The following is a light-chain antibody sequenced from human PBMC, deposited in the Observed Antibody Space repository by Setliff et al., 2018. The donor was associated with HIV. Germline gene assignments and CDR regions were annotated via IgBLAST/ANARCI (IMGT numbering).Light chain of an antibody. V-gene: IGLV2-14*01. CDR2: EVR. CDR3: SSYAITNTLP. Sequence: QSALGQPASVSGSPGQSITISCTGTSSDVGGYNYVSWYQQHPGKAPKLILYEVRNRPSGVSNRFSGSKSGNTAPLTISGLQAEDEADYYCSSYAITNTLPFGTGTKVTVL. CDR1: SSDVGGYNY. J-gene: IGLJ1*01.